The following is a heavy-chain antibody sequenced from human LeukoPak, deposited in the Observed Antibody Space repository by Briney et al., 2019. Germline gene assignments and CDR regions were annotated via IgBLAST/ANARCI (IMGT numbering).Heavy chain of an antibody. D-gene: IGHD6-13*01. CDR2: IYYSGST. CDR3: ARHLAAAGIKYYYYGMDV. Sequence: PSETLSLTCTVSGYSISSGYYWSWIRQPPGKGLEWIGYIYYSGSTNYNPSLKSRVTISVDTSKNQFSLKLSSVTAADTAVYYCARHLAAAGIKYYYYGMDVRGQGTTVTVSS. V-gene: IGHV4-59*08. CDR1: GYSISSGYY. J-gene: IGHJ6*02.